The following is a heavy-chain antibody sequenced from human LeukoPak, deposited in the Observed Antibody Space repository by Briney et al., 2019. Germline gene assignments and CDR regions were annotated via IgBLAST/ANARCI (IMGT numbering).Heavy chain of an antibody. CDR1: GYTFTDYF. Sequence: ASVKVSCKASGYTFTDYFMHWVRQAPGQGLEWMGWINPNSGGTNYAQKFQGRVTMTRDTSISTAYMELSRLRSDDTAVYYCARGRSALWFGELSGAFDIWGQGTMVTVSS. V-gene: IGHV1-2*02. J-gene: IGHJ3*02. CDR2: INPNSGGT. D-gene: IGHD3-10*01. CDR3: ARGRSALWFGELSGAFDI.